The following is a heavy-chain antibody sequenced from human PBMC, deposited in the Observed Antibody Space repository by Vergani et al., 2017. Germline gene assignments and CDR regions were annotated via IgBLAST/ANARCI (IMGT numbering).Heavy chain of an antibody. Sequence: QVQLVQSGAEVKKPGSSVKVSCKASGGTFSSYAISWVRQAPGQGLEWMGGIIPIFGTANYAQKFQGRVTITADESTSTAYMELSSLRSEDTAVYYCPRAFVDTAMVTGRYYYYYMDFWGKGTTVIVSS. CDR1: GGTFSSYA. D-gene: IGHD5-18*01. V-gene: IGHV1-69*01. CDR2: IIPIFGTA. CDR3: PRAFVDTAMVTGRYYYYYMDF. J-gene: IGHJ6*03.